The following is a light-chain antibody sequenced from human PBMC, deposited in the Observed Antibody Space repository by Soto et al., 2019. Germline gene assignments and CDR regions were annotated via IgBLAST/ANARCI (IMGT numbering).Light chain of an antibody. J-gene: IGKJ4*02. CDR1: QNVRDQ. CDR3: PQHANWPPLP. CDR2: TAS. V-gene: IGKV3-15*01. Sequence: EVVMTQSPATLSVSPGERATLSCRASQNVRDQLVWYQQRPGQAPRLLIHTASTRATGIPARFSGSGSGREVTLTVSRLQSEEVAVYYCPQHANWPPLPFGGGPKVEIK.